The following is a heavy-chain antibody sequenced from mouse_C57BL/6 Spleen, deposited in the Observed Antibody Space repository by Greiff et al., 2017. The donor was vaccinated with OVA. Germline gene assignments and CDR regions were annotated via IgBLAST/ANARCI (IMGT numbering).Heavy chain of an antibody. D-gene: IGHD4-1*01. Sequence: EVQLQQSGPELVKPGASVKISCKASGYTFTDYNMDWVKQSHGKSLEWIGDINPNNGGTIYNQKFKGKATLTVAKSSSTAYMELRSLTSEDTAVYYCARASNWEYFDYWGQGTTLTVSS. CDR2: INPNNGGT. CDR3: ARASNWEYFDY. J-gene: IGHJ2*01. V-gene: IGHV1-18*01. CDR1: GYTFTDYN.